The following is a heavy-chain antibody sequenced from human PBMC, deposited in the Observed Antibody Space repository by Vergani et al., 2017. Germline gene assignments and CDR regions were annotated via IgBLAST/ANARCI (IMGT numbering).Heavy chain of an antibody. D-gene: IGHD3-3*01. J-gene: IGHJ6*03. CDR1: GGSFSGYY. Sequence: QVQLQQWGAGLLKPSETLSLTCAVYGGSFSGYYWSWIRQPPGKRLEWVSYISGSGSTIYYADSVKGRFTISRDNAKNSLYLQMNSLRAEDTAVYYCARKVRITIFGVVKNYYYYMDVWGKGTTVTVSS. CDR3: ARKVRITIFGVVKNYYYYMDV. V-gene: IGHV3-11*01. CDR2: ISGSGSTI.